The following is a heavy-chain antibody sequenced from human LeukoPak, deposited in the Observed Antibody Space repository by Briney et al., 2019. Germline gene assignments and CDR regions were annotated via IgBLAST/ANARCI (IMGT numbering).Heavy chain of an antibody. CDR3: ARVGAATFYWYYMDV. V-gene: IGHV3-7*01. Sequence: GGSLRLSCEASGFTFSSYWMSWVRQAPGKGLEWVTNIKQDGSDKYYVDSLKGRFTVSRDNAKNSLYLQINSLRVGDTAVYFCARVGAATFYWYYMDVWGKGTTVTVSS. CDR2: IKQDGSDK. CDR1: GFTFSSYW. J-gene: IGHJ6*03. D-gene: IGHD2-15*01.